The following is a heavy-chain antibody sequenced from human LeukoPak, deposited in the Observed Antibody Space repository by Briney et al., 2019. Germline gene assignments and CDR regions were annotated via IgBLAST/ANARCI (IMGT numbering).Heavy chain of an antibody. CDR3: ARDIGSGYSYGLYNWFDP. CDR2: INPNSGGT. V-gene: IGHV1-2*02. CDR1: GYTFTGYY. D-gene: IGHD5-18*01. Sequence: GASVKVSCKASGYTFTGYYMHWVRQAPGQGLEWMGWINPNSGGTNYAQKFRGRVTMTRDTSISTAYMELSRLRSDDTAVYYCARDIGSGYSYGLYNWFDPWGQGTLVTVSS. J-gene: IGHJ5*02.